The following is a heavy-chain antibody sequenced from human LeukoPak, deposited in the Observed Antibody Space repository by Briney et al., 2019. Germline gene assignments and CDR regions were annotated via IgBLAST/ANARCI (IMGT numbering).Heavy chain of an antibody. Sequence: SETLSLTCTVSGASISSSSYYWGYFRQPPGKGLEWIGSVYYNGNTYYNPSLKSRATISADTSKNQFSLKLTSVTAADTAVYYCASLWRAAIDYGGQGTLVAVSS. V-gene: IGHV4-39*01. CDR3: ASLWRAAIDY. CDR2: VYYNGNT. J-gene: IGHJ4*02. CDR1: GASISSSSYY. D-gene: IGHD1-1*01.